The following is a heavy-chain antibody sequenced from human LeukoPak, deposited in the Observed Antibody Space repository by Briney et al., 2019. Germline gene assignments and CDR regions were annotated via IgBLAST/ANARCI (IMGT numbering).Heavy chain of an antibody. CDR3: ARGYCSSTTCPPFDY. J-gene: IGHJ4*02. V-gene: IGHV3-30*04. D-gene: IGHD2-2*01. CDR1: GFTFSAYA. Sequence: GGSLRLSFAGSGFTFSAYAMHWFRKAPGKGLKGGAVISYDGNNEYYADSVKGRFTISRDNSKNTLYLQMNSLRAEDAAVYYYARGYCSSTTCPPFDYWGQGTLVTVSS. CDR2: ISYDGNNE.